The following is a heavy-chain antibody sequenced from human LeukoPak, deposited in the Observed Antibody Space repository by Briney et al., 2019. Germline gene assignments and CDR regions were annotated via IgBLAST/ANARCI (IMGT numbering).Heavy chain of an antibody. Sequence: SVKVSCKASGGTFSSYAISWVRQAPGQGLEWMGGIIPIFGTANYAQKFQGTVTMTRDMSISTAYMELSRLRSDDTAVYYCARAFYYGSGSYWDYWGQGTLVTVSS. CDR3: ARAFYYGSGSYWDY. CDR2: IIPIFGTA. V-gene: IGHV1-69*05. CDR1: GGTFSSYA. J-gene: IGHJ4*02. D-gene: IGHD3-10*01.